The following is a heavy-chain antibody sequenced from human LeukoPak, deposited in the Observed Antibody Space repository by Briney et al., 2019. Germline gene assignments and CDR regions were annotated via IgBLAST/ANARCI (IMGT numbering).Heavy chain of an antibody. D-gene: IGHD3-16*02. Sequence: PGGSLRLSCAASGFTFSSYAMSWVRQAPGKGLEWVSAIGGSGGSTYYADSVKGRFTISRDNSKNTLYLQMNSLRAEDTAVYYCAKDFTYYDYVWGSYRYDAFDIWGQGTMVTVSS. J-gene: IGHJ3*02. CDR3: AKDFTYYDYVWGSYRYDAFDI. CDR2: IGGSGGST. V-gene: IGHV3-23*01. CDR1: GFTFSSYA.